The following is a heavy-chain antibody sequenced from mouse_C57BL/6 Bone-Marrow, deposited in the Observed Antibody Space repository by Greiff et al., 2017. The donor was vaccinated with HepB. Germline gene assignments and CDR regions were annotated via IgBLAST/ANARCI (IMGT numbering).Heavy chain of an antibody. Sequence: VQLQQSGAELVKPGASVKMSSKASGYTFTSYWITWVKQRPGQGLEWIGDIYPGSGSTNYNEKFKSKATLTVDTSSSTAYMQLSSLTSEDSAVYYCARYYGSQYYYAMDYWGQGTSVTVSS. CDR2: IYPGSGST. D-gene: IGHD1-1*01. V-gene: IGHV1-55*01. CDR3: ARYYGSQYYYAMDY. J-gene: IGHJ4*01. CDR1: GYTFTSYW.